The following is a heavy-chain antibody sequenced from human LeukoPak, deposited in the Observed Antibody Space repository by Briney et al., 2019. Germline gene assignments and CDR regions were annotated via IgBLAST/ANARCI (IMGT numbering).Heavy chain of an antibody. Sequence: GGSLRLSCAASGFTFSDYYMNWVRQAPGKGLEWVSYISSSSSTIYYADSVKGRFTISRDNAKNSLYLQMNSLRAEDTAVYYCARETYYYDSSGYDYWGQGTLVTVSS. CDR2: ISSSSSTI. J-gene: IGHJ4*02. CDR3: ARETYYYDSSGYDY. D-gene: IGHD3-22*01. V-gene: IGHV3-11*04. CDR1: GFTFSDYY.